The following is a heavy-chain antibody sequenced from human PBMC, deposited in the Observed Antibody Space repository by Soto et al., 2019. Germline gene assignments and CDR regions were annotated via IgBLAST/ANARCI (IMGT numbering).Heavy chain of an antibody. CDR1: GFTFSSYS. CDR3: ARDPIIAMVRGVINWFDP. D-gene: IGHD3-10*01. V-gene: IGHV3-21*01. CDR2: ISRSISYI. J-gene: IGHJ5*02. Sequence: GGSLRLSCAASGFTFSSYSMNWVRQAPGKGLEWVSSISRSISYIYYADSVKGRFTISRDNAKNSLYLQMNSLRAEDTAVYYCARDPIIAMVRGVINWFDPWGQGTLVTVSS.